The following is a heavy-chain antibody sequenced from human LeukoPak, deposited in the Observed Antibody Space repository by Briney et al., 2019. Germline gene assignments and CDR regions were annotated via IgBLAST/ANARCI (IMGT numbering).Heavy chain of an antibody. V-gene: IGHV3-23*01. CDR1: GFTFSSYA. J-gene: IGHJ4*02. Sequence: GGSLRLSCAASGFTFSSYAMSWVRQAPGKGLEWVSAISGSGGSTYYADSVKGRFTISRDNSKNTLYLQMNSLRAEDTAVYYCAKSRKIGTVTTGASVFDYWGQGTLVTVSS. D-gene: IGHD4-17*01. CDR3: AKSRKIGTVTTGASVFDY. CDR2: ISGSGGST.